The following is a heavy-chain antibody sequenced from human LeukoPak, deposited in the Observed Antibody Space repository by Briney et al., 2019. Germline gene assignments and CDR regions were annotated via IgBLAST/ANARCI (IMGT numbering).Heavy chain of an antibody. Sequence: SVKVSCKASGGTFSSYAISWVRQAPGQGLEWMGRIIPIFGIANYAQKFQGRVTITADKSTSTAYMELSSLRSEDTAVYYYARSETELYYFDYWGQGTLVTVSS. V-gene: IGHV1-69*04. D-gene: IGHD3-10*01. J-gene: IGHJ4*02. CDR3: ARSETELYYFDY. CDR1: GGTFSSYA. CDR2: IIPIFGIA.